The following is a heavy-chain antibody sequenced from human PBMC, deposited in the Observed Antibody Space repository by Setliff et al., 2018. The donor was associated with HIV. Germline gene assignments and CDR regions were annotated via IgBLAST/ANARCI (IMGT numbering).Heavy chain of an antibody. CDR2: ISRDSDRI. J-gene: IGHJ4*02. CDR1: GFTFSSYE. V-gene: IGHV3-48*03. CDR3: ARVTAGTTAGDY. D-gene: IGHD1-1*01. Sequence: GGSLRLSCAASGFTFSSYEMTWVRQAPGKGLECISYISRDSDRIHYADSVKGRFTVSRDNAKNSLFLQMHSLRAEDTAVYYCARVTAGTTAGDYWGQGTLVTVSS.